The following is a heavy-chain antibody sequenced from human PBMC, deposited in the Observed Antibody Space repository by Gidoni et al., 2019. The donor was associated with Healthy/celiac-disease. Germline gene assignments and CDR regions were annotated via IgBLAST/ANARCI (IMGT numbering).Heavy chain of an antibody. Sequence: QTLSLTCTVSGGSISSGGYYWSWIRQHPGKGLEWIGYIYYSGSTYYNPSLKSRVTISVDTSKNQFSLNLSSVTAADTAVYYCARARYPYYFYYWGQGTLVTVSS. V-gene: IGHV4-31*03. CDR3: ARARYPYYFYY. CDR1: GGSISSGGYY. D-gene: IGHD2-2*02. CDR2: IYYSGST. J-gene: IGHJ4*02.